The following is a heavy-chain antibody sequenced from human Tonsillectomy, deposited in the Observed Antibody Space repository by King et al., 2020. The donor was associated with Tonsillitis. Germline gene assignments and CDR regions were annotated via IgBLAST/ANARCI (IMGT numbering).Heavy chain of an antibody. Sequence: VTLKESGPALVKPTQTLTLTCTFSGFSLSTSGMSVSWIRQPPGKALEWLALIDWDDDTYYSTSLKTRLTIYKDTYKNQVVLTMTNMDTVDTATYYCARTMGRISWYGHYYYGMDVWGQGTTVTVSS. V-gene: IGHV2-70*01. CDR2: IDWDDDT. CDR3: ARTMGRISWYGHYYYGMDV. D-gene: IGHD6-13*01. J-gene: IGHJ6*02. CDR1: GFSLSTSGMS.